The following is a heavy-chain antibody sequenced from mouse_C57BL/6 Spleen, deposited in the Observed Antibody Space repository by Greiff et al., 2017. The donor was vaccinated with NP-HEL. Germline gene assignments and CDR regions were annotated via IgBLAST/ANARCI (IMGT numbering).Heavy chain of an antibody. Sequence: QVQLQQPGAELVKPGASVKLSCKASGYTFTSYWMHWVKQRPGQGLEWIGMIHPNSGSTNYNEKFKSKATLTVDKSSSTAYMQLSSLTSEDSAVYYCARLTALRYFDVWGTGTTVTVSS. CDR1: GYTFTSYW. D-gene: IGHD1-2*01. V-gene: IGHV1-64*01. J-gene: IGHJ1*03. CDR3: ARLTALRYFDV. CDR2: IHPNSGST.